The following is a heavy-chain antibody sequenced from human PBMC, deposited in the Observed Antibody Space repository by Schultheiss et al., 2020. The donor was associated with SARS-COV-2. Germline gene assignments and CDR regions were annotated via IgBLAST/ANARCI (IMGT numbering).Heavy chain of an antibody. D-gene: IGHD6-13*01. V-gene: IGHV1-18*01. CDR2: ISAYNGNT. CDR3: ARETIAAAGFDAFDI. Sequence: ASVKVSCKASGGTFSSYAISWVRQAPGQGLEWMGWISAYNGNTNYAQKLQGRVTMTTDTSTSTAYMELRSLRSDDTAVYYCARETIAAAGFDAFDIWGQGTMVTVSS. J-gene: IGHJ3*02. CDR1: GGTFSSYA.